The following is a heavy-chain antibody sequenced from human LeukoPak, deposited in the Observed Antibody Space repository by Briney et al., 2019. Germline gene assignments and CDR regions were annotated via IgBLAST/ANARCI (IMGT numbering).Heavy chain of an antibody. CDR1: GFTFSNYW. Sequence: GGALVLSCAASGFTFSNYWMNGGRPAPGKGRGGGGFIRSKAYGGTTEYAASVKGRFTISRDDSKSIAYLQMNSLKTEDTAVYYCTSLYDFWSGYYPLDYWGQGTLVTVSS. D-gene: IGHD3-3*01. CDR2: IRSKAYGGTT. CDR3: TSLYDFWSGYYPLDY. V-gene: IGHV3-49*04. J-gene: IGHJ4*02.